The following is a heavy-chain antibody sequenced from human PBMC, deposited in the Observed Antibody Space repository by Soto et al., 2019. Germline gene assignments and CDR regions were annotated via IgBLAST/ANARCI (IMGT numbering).Heavy chain of an antibody. CDR3: ARTTAVPNTLRSRYFFDY. CDR2: VYYSGTT. Sequence: PSEPMSLTCSVSGGTVRNQTCYWSWIRQPPGKRLEWIGYVYYSGTTNYNPSLKSRVTISVDLSKNQFSLRLSSVTTADTALYYCARTTAVPNTLRSRYFFDYWGQGTLVTVSS. V-gene: IGHV4-61*01. CDR1: GGTVRNQTCY. J-gene: IGHJ4*02. D-gene: IGHD4-17*01.